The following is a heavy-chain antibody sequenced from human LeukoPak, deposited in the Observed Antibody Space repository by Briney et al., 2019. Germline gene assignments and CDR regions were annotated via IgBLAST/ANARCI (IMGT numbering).Heavy chain of an antibody. D-gene: IGHD6-19*01. V-gene: IGHV3-30*18. J-gene: IGHJ4*02. CDR3: AKDLTSSGWWTDY. Sequence: GRSLRLSCAASGFTFSSYGMHWVRQAPGKGLEWVAVISYDGSNKYYADSVKGRFTISRGNSKNTLYLQMNSLRAEDTAVYYCAKDLTSSGWWTDYWGQGTLVTVSS. CDR1: GFTFSSYG. CDR2: ISYDGSNK.